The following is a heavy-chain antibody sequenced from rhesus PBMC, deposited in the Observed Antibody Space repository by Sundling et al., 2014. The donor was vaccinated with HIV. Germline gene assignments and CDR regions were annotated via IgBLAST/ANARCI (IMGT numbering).Heavy chain of an antibody. CDR3: ARGQWYLLLPDY. V-gene: IGHV4-165*01. J-gene: IGHJ4*01. D-gene: IGHD2-27*01. Sequence: QVQLQESGPGLVKPSETLSLTCAVSGGSFSGYYWGWIRQPPGKGLEWIGYISGVRGNTDYNPSLKSRVTISTDTSKNQFSLRLTSVTAADTAVYYCARGQWYLLLPDYWGQGVLVTVSS. CDR1: GGSFSGYY. CDR2: ISGVRGNT.